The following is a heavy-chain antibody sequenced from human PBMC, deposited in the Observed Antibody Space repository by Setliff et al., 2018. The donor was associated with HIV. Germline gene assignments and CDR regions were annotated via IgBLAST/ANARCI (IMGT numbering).Heavy chain of an antibody. J-gene: IGHJ6*03. CDR1: GGSFSRYY. D-gene: IGHD3-10*01. V-gene: IGHV4-34*01. Sequence: PSETLSLTCAVYGGSFSRYYWGWIRQPPGKGLEWIGSINYRGNTYYNPSLKSRAAISVDTSKNQISLKLSSVTAADTAVYYCASLDGSESPYIYYYYMDVWGKGTAVTVSS. CDR3: ASLDGSESPYIYYYYMDV. CDR2: INYRGNT.